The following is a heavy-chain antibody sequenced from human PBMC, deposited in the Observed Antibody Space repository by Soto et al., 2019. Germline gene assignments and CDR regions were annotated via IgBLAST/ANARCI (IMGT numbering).Heavy chain of an antibody. D-gene: IGHD6-25*01. CDR1: GFTFSSYA. Sequence: EVQLLESGGGLVQPGRSLRLSCAASGFTFSSYAMSWVRQAPGKGLEWVSAISGSGGTTYYADSVTGRFTISRDHSKNTLFLQMNSLRAEDTAVYYCAKFFVETGGSSGWPWSFHYWGQGTLVTVSS. CDR3: AKFFVETGGSSGWPWSFHY. J-gene: IGHJ4*02. CDR2: ISGSGGTT. V-gene: IGHV3-23*01.